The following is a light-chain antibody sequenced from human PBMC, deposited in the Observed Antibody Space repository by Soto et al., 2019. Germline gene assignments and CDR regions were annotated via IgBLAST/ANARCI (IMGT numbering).Light chain of an antibody. J-gene: IGKJ4*01. CDR3: QQRSNWLT. V-gene: IGKV3-11*01. Sequence: EIVLTQSPATLYLSPGERATLSCRASQSISSYLAWYQQKPGQAPRLLIYDAVIRATGIPARFSGSGSGTDFTLTISSLEPEDFAIYYCQQRSNWLTFGGGTRVEIK. CDR1: QSISSY. CDR2: DAV.